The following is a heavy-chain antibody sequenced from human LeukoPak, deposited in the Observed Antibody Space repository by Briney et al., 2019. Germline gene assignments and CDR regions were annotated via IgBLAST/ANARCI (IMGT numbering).Heavy chain of an antibody. D-gene: IGHD2-15*01. CDR3: ARDVRWDLLGNEPFDI. CDR1: GGSISSYS. Sequence: NSSETLSLTCTASGGSISSYSWSWIRQPPGKGLEWIGDIYYSGNTNYNPSPKRRVTMSADMSKNQFSLKLTSVTGADTAVYFCARDVRWDLLGNEPFDIWGQGTMVTVSS. V-gene: IGHV4-59*01. CDR2: IYYSGNT. J-gene: IGHJ3*02.